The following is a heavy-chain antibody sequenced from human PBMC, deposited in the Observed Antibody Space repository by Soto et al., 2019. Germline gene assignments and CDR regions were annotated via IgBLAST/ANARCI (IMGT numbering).Heavy chain of an antibody. V-gene: IGHV1-69*02. D-gene: IGHD2-2*01. CDR2: IIPILGIA. CDR1: GGTFSSYT. J-gene: IGHJ6*03. Sequence: SVKVSCKASGGTFSSYTISWVRQAPGQGLEWMGRIIPILGIANYAQKFQGRVTITADKSTSTAYMELSSLRSEDTAVYYCASRYCSSTSCPTYYYYYMDVWGKGTTVTVSS. CDR3: ASRYCSSTSCPTYYYYYMDV.